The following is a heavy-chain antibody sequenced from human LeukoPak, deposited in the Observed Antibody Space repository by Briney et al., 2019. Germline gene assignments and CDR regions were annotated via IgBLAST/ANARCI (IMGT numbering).Heavy chain of an antibody. CDR3: ARDHLSGSGWYYAFDI. CDR2: INWNGGST. D-gene: IGHD6-19*01. J-gene: IGHJ3*02. Sequence: PGGSLRLSCAASGFRFSNSWMVWVRQAPGKGLEWVSGINWNGGSTGYADSVKGRFTISRDNAKNSLYLQTNSLRAEDTALYHCARDHLSGSGWYYAFDIWGQGTMVTVSS. CDR1: GFRFSNSW. V-gene: IGHV3-20*01.